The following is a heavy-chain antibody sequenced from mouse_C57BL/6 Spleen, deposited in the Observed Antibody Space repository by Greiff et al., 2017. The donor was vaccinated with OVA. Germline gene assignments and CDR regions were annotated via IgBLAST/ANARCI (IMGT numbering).Heavy chain of an antibody. Sequence: VQLKQSGGGLVKPGGSLKLSCAASGFTFSSYAMSWVRQTPEKRLEWVATISDGGSYTYYPDNVKGRFTISRDNAKNNLYLQMSHLKSEDTAMYYCARAGHAMDYWGQGTSVTVFS. CDR2: ISDGGSYT. V-gene: IGHV5-4*01. CDR1: GFTFSSYA. CDR3: ARAGHAMDY. J-gene: IGHJ4*01.